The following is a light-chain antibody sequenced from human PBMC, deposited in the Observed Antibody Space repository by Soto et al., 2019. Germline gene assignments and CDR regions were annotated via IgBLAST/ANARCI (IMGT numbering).Light chain of an antibody. CDR3: QQYKNWPLT. CDR2: GAS. V-gene: IGKV3-15*01. Sequence: EIVMTQSPATLSVSPGERATLSCRASQSVSINLAWYQQKPGQAPRLLIFGASTRATGIPARFSGSGSGTEFTLTISSLQSEDFAVYYCQQYKNWPLTFGGGTKVEIK. CDR1: QSVSIN. J-gene: IGKJ4*01.